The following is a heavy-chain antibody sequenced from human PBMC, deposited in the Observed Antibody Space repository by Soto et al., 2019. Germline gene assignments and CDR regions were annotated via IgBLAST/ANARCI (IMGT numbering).Heavy chain of an antibody. Sequence: SETLSLTCSVSGGSVDSVNHYWIWIRQPPGKGLEWIGYIYNGGHTFYNPSLKSRVKILVDKSRNQFSLRLSSVTAADTAVYFCATSEYSSLSINWFDPWGQGALVTVS. CDR3: ATSEYSSLSINWFDP. J-gene: IGHJ5*02. V-gene: IGHV4-30-4*01. CDR1: GGSVDSVNHY. D-gene: IGHD6-6*01. CDR2: IYNGGHT.